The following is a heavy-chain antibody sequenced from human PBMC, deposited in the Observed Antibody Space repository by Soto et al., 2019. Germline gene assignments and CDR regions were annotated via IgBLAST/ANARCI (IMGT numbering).Heavy chain of an antibody. J-gene: IGHJ4*02. Sequence: QVQLVESGGGVVQPGRSLRLSCAASGFTFSSYAMHWVRQAPGKGLEWVAVISYDGSNKYYADSVKGRFTISRDNSKNTLYLQMNSLRAEDAAVSYCARDVGGSPDYWGQGTLVTVSS. CDR1: GFTFSSYA. CDR3: ARDVGGSPDY. CDR2: ISYDGSNK. D-gene: IGHD1-26*01. V-gene: IGHV3-30-3*01.